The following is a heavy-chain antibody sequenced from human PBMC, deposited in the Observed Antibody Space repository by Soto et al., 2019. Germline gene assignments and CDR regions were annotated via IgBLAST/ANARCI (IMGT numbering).Heavy chain of an antibody. J-gene: IGHJ5*02. CDR2: IDPSGGKT. CDR3: GRVMRSLLSITALDT. D-gene: IGHD3-10*01. Sequence: ASVKVSCKASGYTFTRDHIHWVRQAPGQGLEWMGMIDPSGGKTNYAQKFQGRVTMTRDTSTSTVYMALSSLRSEDTAIYFCGRVMRSLLSITALDTWGQGTLVTVSS. V-gene: IGHV1-46*01. CDR1: GYTFTRDH.